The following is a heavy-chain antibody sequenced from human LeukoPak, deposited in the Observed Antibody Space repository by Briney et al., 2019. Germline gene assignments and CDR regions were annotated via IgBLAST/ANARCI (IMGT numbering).Heavy chain of an antibody. D-gene: IGHD6-19*01. CDR2: INPSGGST. J-gene: IGHJ4*02. CDR1: GYTFTSYY. V-gene: IGHV1-46*01. Sequence: ASVKVSCKASGYTFTSYYMHWVRQAPGQGLEWMGIINPSGGSTSYAQKFQGRVTITADKSTSTAYMELSSLRSEDTAVYCCARVSVGQWPLPYFDYWGQGTLVTVSS. CDR3: ARVSVGQWPLPYFDY.